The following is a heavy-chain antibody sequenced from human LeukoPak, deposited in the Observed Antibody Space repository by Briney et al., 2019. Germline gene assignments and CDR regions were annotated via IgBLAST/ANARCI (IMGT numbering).Heavy chain of an antibody. D-gene: IGHD6-19*01. CDR1: GGPFSGYY. Sequence: SETLSLTCAVYGGPFSGYYWSWIRQPPGKGLEWIGEINHSGSTNYNPSLKSRVTISVDTSKNQFSLKLSSVTAADTAVYYCARGQHRSTYSSGWYRSEYYFDYWGQGTLVTVSS. V-gene: IGHV4-34*01. J-gene: IGHJ4*02. CDR3: ARGQHRSTYSSGWYRSEYYFDY. CDR2: INHSGST.